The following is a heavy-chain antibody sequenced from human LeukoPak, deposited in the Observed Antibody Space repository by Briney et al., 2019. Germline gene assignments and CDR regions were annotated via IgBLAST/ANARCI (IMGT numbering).Heavy chain of an antibody. Sequence: EAPVKVSCKASGYTFTGYYMHWVRQAPGQGLEWMGWINPNSGGTNYAQKFQGRVTMTRDTSISTAYMELSRLRSDGTAVYYCARVDVDTAMVTWFDPWGQGTLVTVSS. D-gene: IGHD5-18*01. CDR1: GYTFTGYY. CDR2: INPNSGGT. V-gene: IGHV1-2*02. J-gene: IGHJ5*02. CDR3: ARVDVDTAMVTWFDP.